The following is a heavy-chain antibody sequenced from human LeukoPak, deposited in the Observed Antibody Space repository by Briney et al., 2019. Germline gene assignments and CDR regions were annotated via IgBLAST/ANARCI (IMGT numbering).Heavy chain of an antibody. CDR3: ARDSQSVVAADY. CDR1: GYSISSGYY. CDR2: IYHSGST. Sequence: SETLSLTCAVSGYSISSGYYWGWIRQPPGKGLEWIGSIYHSGSTYYNPSLKSRVTISVDTSKNQFSLKVSSVSAADTAVYYCARDSQSVVAADYWGQGTLVTVSS. D-gene: IGHD2-15*01. V-gene: IGHV4-38-2*02. J-gene: IGHJ4*02.